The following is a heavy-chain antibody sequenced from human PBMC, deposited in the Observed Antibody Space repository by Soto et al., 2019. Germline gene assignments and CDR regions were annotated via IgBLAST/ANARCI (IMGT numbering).Heavy chain of an antibody. Sequence: GGSLRLSCAASGFTFSSYAMSWVRKAPGKGLEWVSAISGSGGSTYYADSVKGRFTISRDNSKNTLYLQMNSLRAEDTAVYYCAKGPIVVPAAMPYYFDYWGQGTLVTVSS. CDR1: GFTFSSYA. V-gene: IGHV3-23*01. J-gene: IGHJ4*02. CDR2: ISGSGGST. D-gene: IGHD2-2*01. CDR3: AKGPIVVPAAMPYYFDY.